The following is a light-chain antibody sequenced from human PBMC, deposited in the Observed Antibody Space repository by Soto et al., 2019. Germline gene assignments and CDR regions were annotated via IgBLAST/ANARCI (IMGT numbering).Light chain of an antibody. CDR1: QGIGDT. Sequence: EIIMTQSPATLSLSPGEGATLSCRASQGIGDTLAWYQHKPGQTPRLLIYDTSTRATGVPARFSGSRSGTAFTLTINSLQSEDFAVYYCHRYNNWPLTFGGGTKVDIK. CDR2: DTS. V-gene: IGKV3-15*01. CDR3: HRYNNWPLT. J-gene: IGKJ4*01.